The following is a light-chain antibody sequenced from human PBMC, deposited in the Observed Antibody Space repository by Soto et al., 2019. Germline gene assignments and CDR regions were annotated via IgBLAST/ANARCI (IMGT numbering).Light chain of an antibody. J-gene: IGKJ3*01. CDR2: DAS. CDR3: QQRSNWPLVT. Sequence: EIVLTQSPATLSLSPGERATLSCRASQSVSSYLAWYQQKPSQPPRLLIYDASNRATGIPARFSGSGSGTDFTLTISSLETEDFAVYYCQQRSNWPLVTFGPGTRVDV. CDR1: QSVSSY. V-gene: IGKV3-11*01.